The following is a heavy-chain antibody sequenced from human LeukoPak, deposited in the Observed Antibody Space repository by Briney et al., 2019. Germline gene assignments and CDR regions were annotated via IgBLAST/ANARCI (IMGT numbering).Heavy chain of an antibody. D-gene: IGHD5-12*01. J-gene: IGHJ4*02. V-gene: IGHV3-7*01. CDR1: GFTFSNYW. CDR2: INQDGSEE. CDR3: VRHGGVSGYDLLDY. Sequence: GGSLRLSCAASGFTFSNYWMTWVRQAPGKGLEWVAHINQDGSEEHYMDSVKARFTISRDNAKNSLSLQMNSLRAEDTAVYYCVRHGGVSGYDLLDYWGQGTLLTLS.